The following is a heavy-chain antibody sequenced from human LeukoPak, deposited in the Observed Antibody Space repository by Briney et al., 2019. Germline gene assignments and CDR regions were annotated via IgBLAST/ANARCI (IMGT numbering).Heavy chain of an antibody. CDR3: ARAVASNWFDP. V-gene: IGHV3-7*01. J-gene: IGHJ5*02. D-gene: IGHD4-23*01. CDR1: GFTFSAYW. CDR2: IKEDGGEK. Sequence: PGGSLRLSCAASGFTFSAYWMGWVRQAPGKGLEWVANIKEDGGEKNYVDSVKGRFTISRDNAKNSLYLQMNSLRAGDTAVFYCARAVASNWFDPWGQGTLVTVSS.